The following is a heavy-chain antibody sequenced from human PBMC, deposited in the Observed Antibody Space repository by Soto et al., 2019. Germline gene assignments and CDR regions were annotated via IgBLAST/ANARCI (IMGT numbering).Heavy chain of an antibody. D-gene: IGHD2-2*01. CDR2: IIHTGST. V-gene: IGHV4-34*12. Sequence: SETVSLTCAVSRGSFSGYYWSWVRQFPGKGLEWIGEIIHTGSTNYNPSLKSRVTMSIDTSKKEISLKLSSVTAADTAVYYCARVGQPPSDYWGQGTMVTVSS. J-gene: IGHJ4*02. CDR3: ARVGQPPSDY. CDR1: RGSFSGYY.